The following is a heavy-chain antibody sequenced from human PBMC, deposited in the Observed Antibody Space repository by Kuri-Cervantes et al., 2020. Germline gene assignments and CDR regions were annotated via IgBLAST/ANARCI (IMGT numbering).Heavy chain of an antibody. CDR1: GFTFSGSA. D-gene: IGHD1-1*01. CDR2: IRSKANSYAI. J-gene: IGHJ4*02. CDR3: TRRTGLELDY. Sequence: GESLKISCAASGFTFSGSAMHWVRQASGKGLEWVGRIRSKANSYAIAYAASVKGRFTISRDDSKNTAYLQMNSLKTEDTAVYYCTRRTGLELDYWGQGTLVTVSS. V-gene: IGHV3-73*01.